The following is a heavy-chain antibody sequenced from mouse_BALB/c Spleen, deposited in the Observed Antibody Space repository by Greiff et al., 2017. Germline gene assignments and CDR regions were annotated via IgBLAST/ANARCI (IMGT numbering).Heavy chain of an antibody. CDR2: ISSGGSYT. CDR3: ARHERLYAMDY. V-gene: IGHV5-6*01. CDR1: GFTFSSYG. Sequence: EVQLVESGGDLVKPGGSLKLSCAASGFTFSSYGMSWVRQTPDKRLEWVATISSGGSYTYYPDSVKGRFTISRDNAKNTLYLQMSSLKSEDTAMYYCARHERLYAMDYWGQGTSVTVSS. D-gene: IGHD1-2*01. J-gene: IGHJ4*01.